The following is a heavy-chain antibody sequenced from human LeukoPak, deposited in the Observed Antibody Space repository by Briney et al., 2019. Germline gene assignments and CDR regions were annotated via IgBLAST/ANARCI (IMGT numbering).Heavy chain of an antibody. Sequence: GGSLRLSCAASGFTFDDYGMSWVRQAPGRGLEWVSGINWNAGSTYYADSVKGRFTISRDNAKNSLYLQMNSLRAEDTAVYYCAKVMKGSERLTMVRGVIIKTAGLYYMDVWGKGTTVTVSS. V-gene: IGHV3-20*04. CDR3: AKVMKGSERLTMVRGVIIKTAGLYYMDV. CDR2: INWNAGST. D-gene: IGHD3-10*01. CDR1: GFTFDDYG. J-gene: IGHJ6*03.